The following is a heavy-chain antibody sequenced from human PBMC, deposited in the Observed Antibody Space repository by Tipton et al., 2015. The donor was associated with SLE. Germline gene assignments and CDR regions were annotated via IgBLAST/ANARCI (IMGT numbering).Heavy chain of an antibody. CDR1: DDSIFTYY. CDR3: ARTQYTFGGVIAPFDY. V-gene: IGHV4-34*01. J-gene: IGHJ4*02. Sequence: TLSLTCTISDDSIFTYYWSWIRQSPGKGLEWIGEINHSGSTNYNPSLKSRVTISVDTSKNQFSLKLSSVTAADTAVYYCARTQYTFGGVIAPFDYWGQGTLVTVSS. CDR2: INHSGST. D-gene: IGHD3-16*02.